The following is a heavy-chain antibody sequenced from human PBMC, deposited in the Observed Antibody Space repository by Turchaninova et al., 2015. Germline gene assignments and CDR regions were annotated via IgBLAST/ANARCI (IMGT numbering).Heavy chain of an antibody. V-gene: IGHV4-38-2*02. Sequence: QVQLQESGPGLGKPSETMSLPCTVPGDSISSDYYWGWFRPPPGKGVELLANNLHIGVSYYNPALMSRVTISVDTSKNQFSLKLSSVTAADTAVYFCARDRGYCSGGSCYRQDGMDVWGQGTTVTVSS. CDR3: ARDRGYCSGGSCYRQDGMDV. D-gene: IGHD2-15*01. J-gene: IGHJ6*02. CDR1: GDSISSDYY. CDR2: NLHIGVS.